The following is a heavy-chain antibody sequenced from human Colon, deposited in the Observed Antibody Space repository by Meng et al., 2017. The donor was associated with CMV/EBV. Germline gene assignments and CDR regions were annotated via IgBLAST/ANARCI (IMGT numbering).Heavy chain of an antibody. CDR3: ARPVSQAMAFSY. CDR2: LNPHTGAI. Sequence: ASVKVSCKASGYTFTSYYMHWVRQAPGQGLEWLGWLNPHTGAINYAQKFQGRVTMTRDTSISTAYMELSSLRSDDTAIYYCARPVSQAMAFSYWGPGTPVTVSS. J-gene: IGHJ4*02. D-gene: IGHD5-24*01. CDR1: GYTFTSYY. V-gene: IGHV1-2*02.